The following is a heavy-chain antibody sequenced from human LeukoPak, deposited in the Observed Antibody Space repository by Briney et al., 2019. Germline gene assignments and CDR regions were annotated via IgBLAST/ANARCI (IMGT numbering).Heavy chain of an antibody. V-gene: IGHV3-21*01. Sequence: GGSLRLSCAASGFTFNSYSMNWVRQAPGKGMEWDSSISSSSTYLYYADSVNVRFTMSRDNAKNSLYLQMNSLRAEDTAMYYCARGPTPQTYYYDSSGYSDWGQGTLVTVSS. J-gene: IGHJ4*02. CDR3: ARGPTPQTYYYDSSGYSD. D-gene: IGHD3-22*01. CDR2: ISSSSTYL. CDR1: GFTFNSYS.